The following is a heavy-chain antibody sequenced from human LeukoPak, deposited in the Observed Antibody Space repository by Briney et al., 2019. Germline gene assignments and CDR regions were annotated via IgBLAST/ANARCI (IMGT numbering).Heavy chain of an antibody. CDR2: INHSGST. D-gene: IGHD1-26*01. V-gene: IGHV4-34*01. Sequence: SETLSLTCTVSGGSISSYYWSWIRQPPGKGLEWIGEINHSGSTNYNPSLKSRVTISVDTSKNQFSLKLSSVTAADTAVYYCARRRVGGATFLPPFDYWGQGTLVTVSS. J-gene: IGHJ4*02. CDR1: GGSISSYY. CDR3: ARRRVGGATFLPPFDY.